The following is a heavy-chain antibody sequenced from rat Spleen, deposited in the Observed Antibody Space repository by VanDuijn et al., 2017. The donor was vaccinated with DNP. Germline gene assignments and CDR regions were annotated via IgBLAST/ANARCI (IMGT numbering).Heavy chain of an antibody. D-gene: IGHD1-11*01. V-gene: IGHV5-31*01. CDR1: GFTFNKYW. J-gene: IGHJ2*01. CDR3: ARDAGGPFDY. Sequence: EVQLVESGGDLVQPGRSLKLSCVASGFTFNKYWMTWIRQVPGKGLEWVAAITSSGGSTYYPDSVKGRFTISRDNAKNTLYLQMNSLRSEDTATYYCARDAGGPFDYWGQGVMVTVSS. CDR2: ITSSGGST.